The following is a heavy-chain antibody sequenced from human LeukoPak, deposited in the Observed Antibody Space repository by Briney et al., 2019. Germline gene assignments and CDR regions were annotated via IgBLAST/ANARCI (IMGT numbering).Heavy chain of an antibody. CDR2: INHSGST. CDR1: GGSFSGFY. D-gene: IGHD1-26*01. Sequence: SETLSLTCAVYGGSFSGFYWTWIRQPPGKGLEWIGEINHSGSTNYNPSLESRVTISVDTSKNQFSLKVRSVTAADTAVYYCARQGIVGATATYYYYYMDVWGKGTTVTISS. V-gene: IGHV4-34*01. CDR3: ARQGIVGATATYYYYYMDV. J-gene: IGHJ6*03.